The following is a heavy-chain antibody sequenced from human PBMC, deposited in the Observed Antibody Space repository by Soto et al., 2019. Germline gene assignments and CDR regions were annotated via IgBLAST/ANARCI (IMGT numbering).Heavy chain of an antibody. Sequence: ASVKVSCKTSGYTFINYGMHWVRQAPGQRLEWMGWINAGNGNTKYSQKFQGRVTITRDTSASTGYMELSSLRSEDTSVYYCARDESNIQPRPLFDYGMDVWGQGTTVTVSS. CDR1: GYTFINYG. D-gene: IGHD5-18*01. J-gene: IGHJ6*02. CDR3: ARDESNIQPRPLFDYGMDV. V-gene: IGHV1-3*01. CDR2: INAGNGNT.